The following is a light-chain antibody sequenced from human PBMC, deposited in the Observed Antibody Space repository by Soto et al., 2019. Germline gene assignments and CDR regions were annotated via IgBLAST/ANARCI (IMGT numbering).Light chain of an antibody. CDR1: QSISSW. CDR3: QQYNTYST. V-gene: IGKV1-5*01. CDR2: DAS. Sequence: DIQMTQSPSTLSASVGDRVTITCRGSQSISSWLAWYQQKPGKAPKLLIYDASSLKSGVPARFSGSGSGTEFTLTISSLQPDDFATYYCQQYNTYSTFGQGTRLEIK. J-gene: IGKJ5*01.